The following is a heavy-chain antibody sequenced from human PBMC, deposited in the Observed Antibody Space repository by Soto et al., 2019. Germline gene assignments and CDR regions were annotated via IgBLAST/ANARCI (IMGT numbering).Heavy chain of an antibody. Sequence: QVQLVQSGAEVKKPGSSVKVSCKASGGTFSSYAISWVRQAPGQGLEWMGGIIPIFGTANYAQKFQGRVTITADESTSTAYMELSSLRSEDTAVYYCARGAVLGRGYYSYGMDVWGQGTTVTVSS. J-gene: IGHJ6*02. CDR3: ARGAVLGRGYYSYGMDV. V-gene: IGHV1-69*12. CDR1: GGTFSSYA. D-gene: IGHD3-10*01. CDR2: IIPIFGTA.